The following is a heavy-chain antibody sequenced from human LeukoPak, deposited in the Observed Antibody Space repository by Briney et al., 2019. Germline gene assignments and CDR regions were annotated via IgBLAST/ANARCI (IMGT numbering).Heavy chain of an antibody. CDR3: ARESVITIFGVVIFRPLFDY. D-gene: IGHD3-3*01. V-gene: IGHV1-69*05. J-gene: IGHJ4*02. Sequence: SVKVSXKASGGTFSSYAISWVRQAPGQGLEWMGGIIPIFGTANYAQKFQVRVTITTDESTSTAYMELSSLRSEDTAVYYCARESVITIFGVVIFRPLFDYWGQGTLVTVSS. CDR2: IIPIFGTA. CDR1: GGTFSSYA.